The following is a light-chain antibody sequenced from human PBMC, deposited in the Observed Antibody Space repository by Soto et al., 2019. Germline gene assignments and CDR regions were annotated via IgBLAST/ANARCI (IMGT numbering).Light chain of an antibody. Sequence: QSVLTQPPSVSGAPGQRVTISCTGSSSNIGAGYDVHWYQQLPGTAPKLLIYGNSNRPSGVPVRFSGSTSGTSASLAINGLRGEDEAEYHCQSYDSSLINAVFGGGTKLTVL. CDR1: SSNIGAGYD. CDR2: GNS. CDR3: QSYDSSLINAV. V-gene: IGLV1-40*01. J-gene: IGLJ2*01.